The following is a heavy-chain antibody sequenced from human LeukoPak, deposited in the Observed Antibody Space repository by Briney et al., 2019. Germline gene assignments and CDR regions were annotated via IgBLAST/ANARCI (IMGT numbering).Heavy chain of an antibody. D-gene: IGHD3-22*01. Sequence: SETLSLTCTVSGGSISSSSYYWGWIRQPPGKGLEWIGSIYYSGSTYYNPSLKSRVTISVVTSKNQFSLKLSSVTAADTAVYYCARDRDRRMYYYDSSGVDPWGQGTLVTVSS. CDR1: GGSISSSSYY. CDR2: IYYSGST. J-gene: IGHJ5*02. CDR3: ARDRDRRMYYYDSSGVDP. V-gene: IGHV4-39*07.